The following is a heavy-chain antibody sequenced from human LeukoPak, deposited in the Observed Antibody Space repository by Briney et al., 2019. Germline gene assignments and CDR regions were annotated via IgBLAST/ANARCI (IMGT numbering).Heavy chain of an antibody. CDR3: ARSTNTGYYYMDV. CDR1: GGSITSGGYS. D-gene: IGHD2-15*01. J-gene: IGHJ6*03. Sequence: SETLSLTCGVSGGSITSGGYSWSWIRQPPGKGLEWIGYIYYSGSTCYNPSLKSRVTISIDPPKRQFSLKLSSVTAADTAVYYCARSTNTGYYYMDVWGKGTSVTVSS. V-gene: IGHV4-30-4*07. CDR2: IYYSGST.